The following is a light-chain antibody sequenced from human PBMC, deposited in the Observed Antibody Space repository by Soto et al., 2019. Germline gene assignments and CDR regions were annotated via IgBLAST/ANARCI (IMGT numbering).Light chain of an antibody. CDR3: SSYTSSSTYV. Sequence: QSALTQPASVSGSPGQSITISCTGTSSDVGGYNYVSWYQQHPGKAPKHMIYEVSNRPSGVSNRFSGSKSANTASLTISGLQAEDEADYYCSSYTSSSTYVFGTGTKLTVL. CDR1: SSDVGGYNY. CDR2: EVS. V-gene: IGLV2-14*01. J-gene: IGLJ1*01.